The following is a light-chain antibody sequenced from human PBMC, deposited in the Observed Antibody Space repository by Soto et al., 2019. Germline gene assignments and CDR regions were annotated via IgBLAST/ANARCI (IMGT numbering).Light chain of an antibody. CDR3: QQYDSLPYT. CDR2: DTS. V-gene: IGKV1-33*01. CDR1: QDISNH. Sequence: DIQMTQSPSSLSASVGGRVTITCQASQDISNHLNWYQQKSGKAPKLLIYDTSNLETGVPSTFSGSGSGRDFTLTITSLQPEDVATYYCQQYDSLPYTFGQGTKLEIK. J-gene: IGKJ2*01.